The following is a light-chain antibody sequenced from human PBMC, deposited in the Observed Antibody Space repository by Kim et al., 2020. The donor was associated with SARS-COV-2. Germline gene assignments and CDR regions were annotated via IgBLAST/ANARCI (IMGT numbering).Light chain of an antibody. CDR3: QAWDSSTEV. V-gene: IGLV3-1*01. CDR2: QDS. CDR1: KVGDKY. Sequence: SVSPGQTASITCSGDKVGDKYACWYQQKPGQSPVLVIYQDSKRPSGIPERFSSSNSGNTATLTISGTQAMDEADYYCQAWDSSTEVFGGGTQLTVL. J-gene: IGLJ2*01.